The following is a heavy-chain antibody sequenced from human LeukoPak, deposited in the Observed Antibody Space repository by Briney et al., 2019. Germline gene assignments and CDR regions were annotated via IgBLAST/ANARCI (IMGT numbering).Heavy chain of an antibody. CDR2: IQGDGSNT. Sequence: SGGSLRLSCIASGFTFSKNWMHWVRQAPGKGLVWVSRIQGDGSNTNYADSVKGRFSISRDNAKNTVYLQMNSLRAEDTGIYCCARGTSAGGPISPFDFWGQGTLVTVSS. CDR1: GFTFSKNW. V-gene: IGHV3-74*01. CDR3: ARGTSAGGPISPFDF. J-gene: IGHJ4*02. D-gene: IGHD6-13*01.